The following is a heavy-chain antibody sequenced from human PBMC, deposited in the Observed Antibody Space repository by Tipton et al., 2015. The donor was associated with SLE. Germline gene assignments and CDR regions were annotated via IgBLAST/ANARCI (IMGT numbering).Heavy chain of an antibody. Sequence: GLVKPSETLSLTCIVSGDSISSSSYYWTWIRQAPGKGLEWIGEVNHSGSTDYNPSLKRRVTISVDTSKNQFSLKLSSVTAADTAVYYCARDEYRYDATGYHLLGHFDFWGQGTLVTVSS. CDR1: GDSISSSSYY. CDR3: ARDEYRYDATGYHLLGHFDF. J-gene: IGHJ4*02. CDR2: VNHSGST. D-gene: IGHD3-22*01. V-gene: IGHV4-39*07.